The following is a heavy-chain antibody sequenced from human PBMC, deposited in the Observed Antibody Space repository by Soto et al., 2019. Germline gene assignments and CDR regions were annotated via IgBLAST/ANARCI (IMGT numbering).Heavy chain of an antibody. D-gene: IGHD1-26*01. CDR1: GFTFSSYT. J-gene: IGHJ4*02. Sequence: PGGSLRLSCAASGFTFSSYTMHWVRQAPGKGLEWVAVISYDGSNKDYADSVKGRFTVTRDNSKNTLYLQMDSLRAEDTAVYYCARGLVGRLFRGLNYWGQGTLVTVSS. CDR3: ARGLVGRLFRGLNY. V-gene: IGHV3-30-3*01. CDR2: ISYDGSNK.